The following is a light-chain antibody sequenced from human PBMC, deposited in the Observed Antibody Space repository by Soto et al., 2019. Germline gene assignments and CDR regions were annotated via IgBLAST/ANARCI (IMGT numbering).Light chain of an antibody. Sequence: EIVLTQSPGTLSLSPGERATLSCRASQSVSSSYLAWYQQKPGQAPRLLISGALSRATAIPDRFSGSGSGTDFTLTISRLEPEDFAVYYCQHSRTVGQGTKVEIK. CDR1: QSVSSSY. CDR2: GAL. CDR3: QHSRT. V-gene: IGKV3-20*01. J-gene: IGKJ1*01.